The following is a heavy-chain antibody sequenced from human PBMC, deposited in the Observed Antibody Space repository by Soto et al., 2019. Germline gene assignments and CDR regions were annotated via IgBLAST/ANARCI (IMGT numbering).Heavy chain of an antibody. CDR3: ARDHYGSGLYYYYYYMDV. CDR2: ISAYNGNT. J-gene: IGHJ6*03. CDR1: GYTFTSYG. D-gene: IGHD3-10*01. V-gene: IGHV1-18*01. Sequence: ASVKVSCKASGYTFTSYGISWVRQAPGQGLEWMGWISAYNGNTNYAQKLQGRVTMTTDTSTSTAYMELRSLRSDDTAVYYCARDHYGSGLYYYYYYMDVWGKGTTVTVSS.